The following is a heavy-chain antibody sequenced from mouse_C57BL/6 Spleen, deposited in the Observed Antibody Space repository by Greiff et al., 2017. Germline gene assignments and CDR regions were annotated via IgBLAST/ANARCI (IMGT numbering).Heavy chain of an antibody. CDR2: IDPSDSET. J-gene: IGHJ4*01. Sequence: QVHVKQPGAELVRPGSSVKLSCKASGYTFTSYWMHWVKQRPIQGLEWIGNIDPSDSETHYNQKFKDKATLTVDKSSSTAYMQLSSLTSEDSAVYYCARGGYGKGAMDDWGQGTSVTVSS. D-gene: IGHD2-10*02. CDR1: GYTFTSYW. V-gene: IGHV1-52*01. CDR3: ARGGYGKGAMDD.